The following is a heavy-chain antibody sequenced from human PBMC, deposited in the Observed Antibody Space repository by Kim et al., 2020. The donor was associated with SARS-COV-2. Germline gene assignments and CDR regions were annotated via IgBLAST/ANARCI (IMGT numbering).Heavy chain of an antibody. Sequence: GGSLRLFCAPSGFSLSFYYMTWVRQAPGKGLEWVSTSSGLDDNSYYADSVKGRFTISRDNSQNTVYLHLASVRAEDTAVYYCAKLWHHGDGQYYFDHWG. V-gene: IGHV3-23*01. CDR1: GFSLSFYY. CDR2: SSGLDDNS. CDR3: AKLWHHGDGQYYFDH. D-gene: IGHD4-17*01. J-gene: IGHJ4*01.